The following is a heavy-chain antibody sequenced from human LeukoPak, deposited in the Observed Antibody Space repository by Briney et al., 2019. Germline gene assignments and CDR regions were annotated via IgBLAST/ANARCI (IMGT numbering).Heavy chain of an antibody. CDR2: SSGSGTHT. V-gene: IGHV3-23*01. J-gene: IGHJ3*01. D-gene: IGHD6-6*01. CDR3: AKRAAYSRSSLVLPFDAFDL. Sequence: GGSLRLSCAVSGFTFSSYSMNWVRHAPGKGLEWVSVSSGSGTHTYYAASVKGRFTISRDNSNNTLYPQMNSLRAEDTAVYYCAKRAAYSRSSLVLPFDAFDLWGQGTMVTVSS. CDR1: GFTFSSYS.